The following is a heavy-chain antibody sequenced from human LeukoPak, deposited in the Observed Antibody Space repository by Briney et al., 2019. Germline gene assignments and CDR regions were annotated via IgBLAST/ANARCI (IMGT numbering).Heavy chain of an antibody. J-gene: IGHJ4*02. D-gene: IGHD6-13*01. CDR3: ARVDSSRWYATFDY. CDR1: GYSISSGYY. CDR2: IYHSGST. V-gene: IGHV4-38-2*02. Sequence: SETLSLTCTVSGYSISSGYYWGWIRQPPGKGLEWIGSIYHSGSTYYNPSLKSRVTISVDTSKNQFSLNLSSLTAADTAVYYCARVDSSRWYATFDYWGQGTLVTVSS.